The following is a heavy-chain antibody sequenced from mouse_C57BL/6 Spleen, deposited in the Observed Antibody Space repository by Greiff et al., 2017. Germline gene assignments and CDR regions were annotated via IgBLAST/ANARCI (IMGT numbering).Heavy chain of an antibody. CDR1: GFTFSSYA. V-gene: IGHV5-9-1*02. D-gene: IGHD1-1*01. Sequence: DVLLVESGEGLVKPGGSLKLSCAASGFTFSSYAMSWVRQTPEKRLEWVAYFSSGGDYIYYADTVKGRFTISRDESRNTLDLQMSSRKSEDTAMDYCTRYGSSYYYAMDYWGQGTSVTVSS. CDR3: TRYGSSYYYAMDY. CDR2: FSSGGDYI. J-gene: IGHJ4*01.